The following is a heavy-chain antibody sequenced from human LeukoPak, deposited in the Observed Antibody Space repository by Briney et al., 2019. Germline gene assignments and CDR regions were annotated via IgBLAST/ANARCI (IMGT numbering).Heavy chain of an antibody. D-gene: IGHD3-16*01. CDR2: TNTDGTWT. CDR3: ASLTFGPDY. J-gene: IGHJ4*02. V-gene: IGHV3-74*01. Sequence: PGGSLRLSCEASGFTFNTYWMHWVRQAPGKGLVWVAGTNTDGTWTNYADSVTGRFTISRDNVKNMLDVQMNSLRAEDTAVYYCASLTFGPDYWGQGTLVTVSS. CDR1: GFTFNTYW.